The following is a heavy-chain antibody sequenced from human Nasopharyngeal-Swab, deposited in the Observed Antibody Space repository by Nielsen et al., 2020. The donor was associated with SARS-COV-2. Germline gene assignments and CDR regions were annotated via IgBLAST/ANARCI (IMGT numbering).Heavy chain of an antibody. CDR2: INHSGST. CDR3: ARETARPNFDY. Sequence: LSLTCAVYGGSFSGYYWSWIRQPPGKGLEWIGEINHSGSTNYNPSLKSRVTISVDTSKNQFSLKLGSVTAADTAVYYCARETARPNFDYWGQGTLVTVSS. CDR1: GGSFSGYY. D-gene: IGHD6-6*01. V-gene: IGHV4-34*01. J-gene: IGHJ4*02.